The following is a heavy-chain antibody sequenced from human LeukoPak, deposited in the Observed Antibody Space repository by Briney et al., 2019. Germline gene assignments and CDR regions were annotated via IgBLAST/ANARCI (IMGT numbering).Heavy chain of an antibody. CDR3: AKDNGYGNFDY. D-gene: IGHD5-18*01. CDR2: INIDGSPT. V-gene: IGHV3-74*01. Sequence: GGSLRPSCAAPGFPFSSYWMHWVRQVPGKGLLWVSRINIDGSPTIYADSVRGRFTISRDNAKNTLYLQMNSLRAEDTAIYYCAKDNGYGNFDYWGQGTLVTVSS. CDR1: GFPFSSYW. J-gene: IGHJ4*02.